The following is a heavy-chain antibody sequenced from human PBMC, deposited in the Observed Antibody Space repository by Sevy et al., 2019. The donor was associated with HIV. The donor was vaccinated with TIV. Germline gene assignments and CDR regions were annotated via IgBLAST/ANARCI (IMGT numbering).Heavy chain of an antibody. J-gene: IGHJ4*02. D-gene: IGHD3-10*01. CDR3: AKDLEGWFGFGGLY. Sequence: GGSLRLSCAASGFTFSSYGMHWVRQAPGKGLEWVAVISYDGSNKYYADSVKGRLTISRDNSKNTLYLQMNSLRAEDTAVYYCAKDLEGWFGFGGLYWGQGTLVTVSS. CDR1: GFTFSSYG. CDR2: ISYDGSNK. V-gene: IGHV3-30*18.